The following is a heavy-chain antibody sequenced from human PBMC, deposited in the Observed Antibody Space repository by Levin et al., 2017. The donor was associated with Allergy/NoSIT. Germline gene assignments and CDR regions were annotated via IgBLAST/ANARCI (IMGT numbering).Heavy chain of an antibody. CDR2: IIPIFGTA. J-gene: IGHJ6*02. V-gene: IGHV1-69*13. D-gene: IGHD5-24*01. Sequence: SVKVSCKASGGTFSSYAISWVRQAPGQGLEWMGGIIPIFGTANYAQKFQGRVTITADESTSTAYMELSSLRSEDTAVYYCARRLEMATIRIYYYYGMDVWGQGTTVTVSS. CDR3: ARRLEMATIRIYYYYGMDV. CDR1: GGTFSSYA.